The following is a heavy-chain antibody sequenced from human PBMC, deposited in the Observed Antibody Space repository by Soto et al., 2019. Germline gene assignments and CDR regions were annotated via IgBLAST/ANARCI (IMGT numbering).Heavy chain of an antibody. Sequence: GASVKVSCKASGYRFTNHGISWVRQAPGQGLEWMGWISGNDGKTKYARKFQGRVTMTTDTSTSTAYMEMNSLRHDDTAVYFCVRDLNGSGDYWGQGTLVTVSS. J-gene: IGHJ4*02. V-gene: IGHV1-18*01. CDR2: ISGNDGKT. D-gene: IGHD3-10*01. CDR1: GYRFTNHG. CDR3: VRDLNGSGDY.